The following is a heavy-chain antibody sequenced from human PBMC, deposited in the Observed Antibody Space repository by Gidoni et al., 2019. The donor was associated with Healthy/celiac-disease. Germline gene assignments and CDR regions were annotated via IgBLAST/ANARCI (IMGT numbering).Heavy chain of an antibody. CDR1: GFTFSSYA. V-gene: IGHV3-23*01. Sequence: EVQLLESGGGLVQPGGSLRLSCAASGFTFSSYAMSWVRQAPGKGLEWVSAISGSGGSTYYADSVKGRFTISRDNSKNTLYLQMNSLRAEDTAVYYCAKEYYYDSSGYYPYYFDYWGQGTLVTVSS. D-gene: IGHD3-22*01. J-gene: IGHJ4*02. CDR3: AKEYYYDSSGYYPYYFDY. CDR2: ISGSGGST.